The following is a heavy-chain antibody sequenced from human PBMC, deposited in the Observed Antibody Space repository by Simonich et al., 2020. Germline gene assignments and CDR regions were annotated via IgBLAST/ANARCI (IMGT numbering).Heavy chain of an antibody. CDR1: GYTFTGYY. CDR2: INPNGGGT. D-gene: IGHD7-27*01. Sequence: QVQLVQSGAEVKKPGASVKVSCKASGYTFTGYYMHWVRQAPGQGLEGMVWINPNGGGTNYAQKFQGRVTMTRDTSISTAYMELSRLRSDDTAVYYCARGRLTGDKGAFDIWGQGTMVTVSS. J-gene: IGHJ3*02. CDR3: ARGRLTGDKGAFDI. V-gene: IGHV1-2*02.